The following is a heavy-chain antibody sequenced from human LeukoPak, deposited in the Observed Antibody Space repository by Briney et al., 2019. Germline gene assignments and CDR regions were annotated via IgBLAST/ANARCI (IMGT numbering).Heavy chain of an antibody. CDR3: AREVRYYDSSGYSDY. J-gene: IGHJ4*02. Sequence: GGSLRLSCAASGFTFSSYAMHWVRQAPGKGLEYVSAISSNGGSTYCANSVKGRFTISRDNSKNTLYLQMGSLRAEDMAVYYCAREVRYYDSSGYSDYWGQGTLVTVSS. V-gene: IGHV3-64*01. D-gene: IGHD3-22*01. CDR2: ISSNGGST. CDR1: GFTFSSYA.